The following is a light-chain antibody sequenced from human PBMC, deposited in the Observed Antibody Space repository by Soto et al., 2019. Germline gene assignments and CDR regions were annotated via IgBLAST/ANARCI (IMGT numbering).Light chain of an antibody. V-gene: IGLV1-40*01. CDR1: SSNIGAGYD. J-gene: IGLJ3*02. CDR3: QSYDSSLSAL. Sequence: QSVLTQPPSVSGAPGQTVTISCTGSSSNIGAGYDVHWYQQLPGTAPKLLIYGNSNRPSGVPDRFSGSKSGTSASLAITGLQAEDEADYYCQSYDSSLSALFGGGTQLTVL. CDR2: GNS.